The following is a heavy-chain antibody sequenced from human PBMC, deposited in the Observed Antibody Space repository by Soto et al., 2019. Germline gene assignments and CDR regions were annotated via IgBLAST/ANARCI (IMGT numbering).Heavy chain of an antibody. CDR3: ARGYDILTGYYLSYFDY. Sequence: ASVKVSCKASGYTFTGYYMHWVRQAPGQGLEWMGWINPNSGGTNYAQKFQGRVTMTRDTSISTAYMELSRLRSDDTAVYYCARGYDILTGYYLSYFDYWGQGTLVTVS. V-gene: IGHV1-2*02. D-gene: IGHD3-9*01. CDR1: GYTFTGYY. J-gene: IGHJ4*02. CDR2: INPNSGGT.